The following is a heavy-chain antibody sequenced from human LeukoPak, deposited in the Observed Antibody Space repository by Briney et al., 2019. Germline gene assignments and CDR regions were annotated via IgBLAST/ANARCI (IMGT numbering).Heavy chain of an antibody. CDR3: ALEGVAVAGISY. CDR2: SRDKANSYTT. Sequence: GGSLRLSCAASGFSFSDHYMDWARQAPGKGLEWVGRSRDKANSYTTEYAASVKGRFTISRDDSKNSLYLQMNSLKTEDTAVYYCALEGVAVAGISYWGQGTLVTVSS. V-gene: IGHV3-72*01. CDR1: GFSFSDHY. J-gene: IGHJ4*02. D-gene: IGHD6-19*01.